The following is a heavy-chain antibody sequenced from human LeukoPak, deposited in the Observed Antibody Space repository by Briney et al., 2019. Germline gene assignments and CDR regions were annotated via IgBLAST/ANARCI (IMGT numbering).Heavy chain of an antibody. V-gene: IGHV4-59*08. CDR1: GGSISPYY. J-gene: IGHJ3*02. D-gene: IGHD1-1*01. CDR2: IYSSGHT. Sequence: SETLSLTCTVSGGSISPYYWSWIRQPPGKGLEWIAYIYSSGHTNYNPSLKGRVTISVDTSKNQFSLKLNSVTAAGTAVYYCARHPYSDGFDIWGQGTMVTISS. CDR3: ARHPYSDGFDI.